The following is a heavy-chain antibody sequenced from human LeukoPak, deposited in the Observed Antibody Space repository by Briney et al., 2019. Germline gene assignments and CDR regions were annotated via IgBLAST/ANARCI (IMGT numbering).Heavy chain of an antibody. V-gene: IGHV3-74*01. Sequence: GGSLRLSCAASGFTFSSYRMYWVRQAPGKGLVWVSRINSDGSSKSYADSVKGRFTISRDNAKNTLYLQMNSLRAEDTAVYYCVKRWTGTTIGQQDYWGQGTLVTVSS. CDR2: INSDGSSK. CDR3: VKRWTGTTIGQQDY. D-gene: IGHD1-1*01. J-gene: IGHJ4*02. CDR1: GFTFSSYR.